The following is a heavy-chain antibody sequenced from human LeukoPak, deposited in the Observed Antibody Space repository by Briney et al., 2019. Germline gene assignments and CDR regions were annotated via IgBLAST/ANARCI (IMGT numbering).Heavy chain of an antibody. Sequence: GESLKISCKSSGYSFTHYWIGWVRQMPGKGLEWMGIIYPDDSDTRYNPSFQGLVTTSADKSINTAYLQWGSLKASDTAIYYCARTKMSTALTFDYWGQGTLVTVSS. J-gene: IGHJ4*02. V-gene: IGHV5-51*01. CDR2: IYPDDSDT. D-gene: IGHD5-24*01. CDR1: GYSFTHYW. CDR3: ARTKMSTALTFDY.